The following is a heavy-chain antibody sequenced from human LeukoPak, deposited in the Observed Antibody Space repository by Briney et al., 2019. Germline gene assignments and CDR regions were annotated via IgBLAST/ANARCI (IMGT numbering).Heavy chain of an antibody. D-gene: IGHD6-19*01. Sequence: SETLSLTCTVSGGSIISYYWSWIRQPAGKGLEWIGRIYTSGSTNYNPSLKSRVTMSVDTSKNQFSLRLSSVTAADTAVYYCARSLISGAGTFDSWGQGTLVTVSS. J-gene: IGHJ4*02. CDR3: ARSLISGAGTFDS. CDR2: IYTSGST. V-gene: IGHV4-4*07. CDR1: GGSIISYY.